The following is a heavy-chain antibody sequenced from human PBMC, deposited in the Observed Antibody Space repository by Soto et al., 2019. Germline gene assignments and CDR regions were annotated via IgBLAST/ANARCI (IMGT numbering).Heavy chain of an antibody. CDR2: IYSGGST. V-gene: IGHV3-53*04. Sequence: EVQLVESGGGLVQPGGSLRLSCAASGFTVSSNYMSWVRQAPGKGLEWVSVIYSGGSTYYADSVKGRFTISRHNSKNTLYLQMNSLRAEDTAVYYCVRDLWIAAAGTRKYYYYMDVWGRGTTVTVSS. CDR3: VRDLWIAAAGTRKYYYYMDV. J-gene: IGHJ6*03. CDR1: GFTVSSNY. D-gene: IGHD6-13*01.